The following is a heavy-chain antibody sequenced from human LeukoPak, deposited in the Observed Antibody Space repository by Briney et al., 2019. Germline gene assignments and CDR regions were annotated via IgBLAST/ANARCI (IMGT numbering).Heavy chain of an antibody. J-gene: IGHJ4*02. Sequence: GGSLRLSCAASGFTFSSYSMNWVRQAPGQGLEWVSYISSSSSTIYYADSVKGRFTISRDNAKNSLYLQMNSLRDEDTAVYYCARAPMGYCSSTSCYSSYFDYWGQGTLVTVSS. D-gene: IGHD2-2*01. V-gene: IGHV3-48*02. CDR3: ARAPMGYCSSTSCYSSYFDY. CDR1: GFTFSSYS. CDR2: ISSSSSTI.